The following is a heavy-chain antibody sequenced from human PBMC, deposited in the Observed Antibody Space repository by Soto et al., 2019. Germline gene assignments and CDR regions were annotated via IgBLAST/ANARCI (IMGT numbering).Heavy chain of an antibody. Sequence: QVQLVQSGAEVKKPGASVKVSCKASGYTFTSYDINWVRQATGQGLEWMGWMNPNSGNTGYAQKFQGRVTMTRNTAISTAYMGLSSLRSEDTAVYYCARGWELVPAATIKERWGPWFDPWGQGTLVTVSS. D-gene: IGHD2-2*01. CDR2: MNPNSGNT. V-gene: IGHV1-8*01. CDR1: GYTFTSYD. J-gene: IGHJ5*02. CDR3: ARGWELVPAATIKERWGPWFDP.